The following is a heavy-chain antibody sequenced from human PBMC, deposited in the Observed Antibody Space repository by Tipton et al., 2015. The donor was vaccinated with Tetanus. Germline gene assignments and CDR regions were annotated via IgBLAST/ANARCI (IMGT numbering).Heavy chain of an antibody. CDR1: GGSVSSGDSY. Sequence: LRLSCTVSGGSVSSGDSYWSWIRQPPGKGLGWIAYIDYSGRTNDNPSLKSRLSISIDKSKNQFSLRLSSVTAADTAVYYCARSNFDFPKKGAFDSWGQGTLVTVSS. J-gene: IGHJ4*02. D-gene: IGHD3-3*01. V-gene: IGHV4-61*08. CDR3: ARSNFDFPKKGAFDS. CDR2: IDYSGRT.